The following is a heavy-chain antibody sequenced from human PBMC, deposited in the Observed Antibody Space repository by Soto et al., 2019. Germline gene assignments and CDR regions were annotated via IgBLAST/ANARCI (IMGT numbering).Heavy chain of an antibody. CDR2: ISSDGSNK. V-gene: IGHV3-30-3*01. CDR1: GFTFSRYA. Sequence: SLRLSCAASGFTFSRYAIHWVRQAPGKGLEWVAVISSDGSNKYYADSVKGRFTISRDNSKNTLSLRMISLRPEDTAVYFCARDLGGYCSRTSCSPFDYWGKGTLVTVSS. CDR3: ARDLGGYCSRTSCSPFDY. D-gene: IGHD2-2*01. J-gene: IGHJ4*02.